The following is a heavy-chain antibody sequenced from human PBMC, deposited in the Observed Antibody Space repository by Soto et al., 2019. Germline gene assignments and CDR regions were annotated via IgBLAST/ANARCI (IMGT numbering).Heavy chain of an antibody. CDR1: GFTFSSYS. Sequence: GGSLRLSCAASGFTFSSYSMNWVRQTPGKGLEWVSSISSSSSYIYYADSVKGRFTISRDNAKNSLYLQMNSLRAEDTAVYYCARDQRSGWSYDAFDIWGQGTMVTVSS. CDR3: ARDQRSGWSYDAFDI. J-gene: IGHJ3*02. V-gene: IGHV3-21*01. CDR2: ISSSSSYI. D-gene: IGHD6-19*01.